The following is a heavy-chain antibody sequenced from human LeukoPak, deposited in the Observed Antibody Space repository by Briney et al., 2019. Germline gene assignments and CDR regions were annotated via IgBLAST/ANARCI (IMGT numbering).Heavy chain of an antibody. V-gene: IGHV4-39*07. D-gene: IGHD2-21*01. CDR1: GGSISINSYY. J-gene: IGHJ5*02. CDR3: ARAPLLWGNWFDP. Sequence: PSETLSLTCSVSGGSISINSYYWGWIRQPPGKGLEWIGSIYYSGTTYYNPSLKSRVTISVDTSKNQFSLKLSSVTAADTAVYYCARAPLLWGNWFDPWGQGTLVTVSS. CDR2: IYYSGTT.